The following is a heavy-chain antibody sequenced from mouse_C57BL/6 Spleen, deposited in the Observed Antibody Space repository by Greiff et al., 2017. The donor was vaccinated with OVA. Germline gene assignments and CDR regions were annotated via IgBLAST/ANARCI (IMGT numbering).Heavy chain of an antibody. V-gene: IGHV5-9-1*02. J-gene: IGHJ2*01. CDR2: ISSGGDYI. D-gene: IGHD2-4*01. CDR3: TRGYYDYDGGVFDY. CDR1: GFTFSSYA. Sequence: EVMLVESGEGLVKPGGSLKLSCAASGFTFSSYAMSWVRQTPEKRLEWVAYISSGGDYIYYADTVKGRFTISRDNARNTLYLQMSSLKSEDTAMYYCTRGYYDYDGGVFDYWGQGTTLTVSS.